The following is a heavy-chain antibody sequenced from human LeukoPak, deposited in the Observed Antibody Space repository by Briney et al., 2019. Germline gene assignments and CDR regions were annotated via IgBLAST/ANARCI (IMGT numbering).Heavy chain of an antibody. D-gene: IGHD1-26*01. J-gene: IGHJ4*02. V-gene: IGHV3-23*01. CDR2: ITNSGGNI. Sequence: PGGSLRLSCAASGFTFNNYAMSWVRQAPGKGLEWVSGITNSGGNIYYADSVKGRFTISRDNSKNTLYLQMNSLRAEDTAVYYCARVGAPVGYWGQGTLVTVSS. CDR3: ARVGAPVGY. CDR1: GFTFNNYA.